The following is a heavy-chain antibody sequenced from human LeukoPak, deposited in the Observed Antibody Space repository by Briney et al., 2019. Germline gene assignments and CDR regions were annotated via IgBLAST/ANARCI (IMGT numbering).Heavy chain of an antibody. CDR3: ARRGMVV. V-gene: IGHV5-51*01. CDR2: IYPGDSDT. CDR1: GYRFTDYQ. Sequence: GESLEISLKGSGYRFTDYQNGWVREMPGKGVEWMGIIYPGDSDTRYSPSFQGQVTISADKSISTAYLQWSSLKASDTAMYYCARRGMVVWGQRTTVTVSS. J-gene: IGHJ6*02.